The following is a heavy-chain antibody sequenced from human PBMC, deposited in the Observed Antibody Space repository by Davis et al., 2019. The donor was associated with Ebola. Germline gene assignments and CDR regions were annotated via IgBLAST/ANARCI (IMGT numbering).Heavy chain of an antibody. D-gene: IGHD4-11*01. CDR2: IYYSGIT. J-gene: IGHJ4*02. Sequence: MPGGSLRLSCTVSGGSISSFYWSWIRQPPGKGLEWIGYIYYSGITHYNPSLKSRVTISVDTSKNQFSLKLSSVTAADTAVYYCSNEDYWGQGTLVTVSS. CDR1: GGSISSFY. CDR3: SNEDY. V-gene: IGHV4-59*08.